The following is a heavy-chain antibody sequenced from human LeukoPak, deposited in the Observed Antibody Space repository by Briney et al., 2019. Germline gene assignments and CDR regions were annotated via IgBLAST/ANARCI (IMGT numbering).Heavy chain of an antibody. D-gene: IGHD3-10*01. CDR3: ARDRAAPDY. CDR1: GFTFSNAW. CDR2: IKQDGSEK. V-gene: IGHV3-7*01. J-gene: IGHJ4*02. Sequence: PGGSLRLSCAASGFTFSNAWMSWVRQAPGKGLEWVANIKQDGSEKYYVDSVKGRFTISRDNAKNSLYLQMNSLRAEDTAVYYCARDRAAPDYWGQGTLVTVSS.